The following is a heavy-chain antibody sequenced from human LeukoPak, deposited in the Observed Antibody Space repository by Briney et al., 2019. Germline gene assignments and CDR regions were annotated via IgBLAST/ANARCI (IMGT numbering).Heavy chain of an antibody. D-gene: IGHD1-26*01. CDR2: ISSSSSTI. V-gene: IGHV3-48*04. CDR3: ARAVGATRVIDYYYHYMDV. CDR1: GFTFSSYS. Sequence: PGGSLRLSCAASGFTFSSYSMTWVRQASGKGLEWVSYISSSSSTIYYADSVKGRFTISRDNAKNSLYLQMNSLRAEDTAVYYCARAVGATRVIDYYYHYMDVWGKGTTVTISS. J-gene: IGHJ6*03.